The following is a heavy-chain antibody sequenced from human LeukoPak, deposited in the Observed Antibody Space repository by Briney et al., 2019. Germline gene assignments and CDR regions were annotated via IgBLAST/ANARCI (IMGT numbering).Heavy chain of an antibody. CDR1: GFTFSSYS. V-gene: IGHV3-21*01. J-gene: IGHJ4*02. CDR2: ISSSSSYI. CDR3: ARVRADYDYVWGSYRDIFNY. Sequence: GGSLRLSCAASGFTFSSYSMNWVRQAPGKGLEWVSSISSSSSYIYYADSVKGRFTISRDNAKNSLYLQMNSLRAEGTAVYYCARVRADYDYVWGSYRDIFNYWGQGTLVTVSS. D-gene: IGHD3-16*02.